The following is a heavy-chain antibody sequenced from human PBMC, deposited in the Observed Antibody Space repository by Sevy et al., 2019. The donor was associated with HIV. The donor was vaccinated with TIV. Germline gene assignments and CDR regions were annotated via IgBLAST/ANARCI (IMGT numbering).Heavy chain of an antibody. CDR3: ARELPYCTNGVCYDYYYGMDV. Sequence: ASVKVSCKASGGTFSSYAISWVRQAPGQGLEWMGGIIPIFGTANYAQKLQGRVTITADESTSTAYMELSSLRSEDTAVYYCARELPYCTNGVCYDYYYGMDVWGQGTTVTVSS. CDR2: IIPIFGTA. CDR1: GGTFSSYA. D-gene: IGHD2-8*01. V-gene: IGHV1-69*13. J-gene: IGHJ6*02.